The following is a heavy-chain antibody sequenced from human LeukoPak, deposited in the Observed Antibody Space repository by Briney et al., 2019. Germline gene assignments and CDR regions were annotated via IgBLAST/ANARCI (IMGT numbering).Heavy chain of an antibody. D-gene: IGHD3-10*01. CDR3: ARDSGSGSYSGY. V-gene: IGHV3-74*01. CDR1: GFTFSSYW. J-gene: IGHJ4*02. Sequence: GGSLRLSCAASGFTFSSYWMHWVRQGPGKGLVGVSRINPDGSGTSHADSVKGRFTISRANAKNTLYLQMNSLRAEDTAVYYCARDSGSGSYSGYWGLGTLVTVSS. CDR2: INPDGSGT.